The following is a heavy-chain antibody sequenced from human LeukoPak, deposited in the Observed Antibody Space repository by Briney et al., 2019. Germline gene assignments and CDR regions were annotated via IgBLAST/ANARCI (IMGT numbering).Heavy chain of an antibody. CDR3: ATGIRYCSSTSCTYFDY. D-gene: IGHD2-2*01. CDR2: ISYDGSNK. Sequence: GGSLRLSCAASGFTFSSYAMHWGRQAPGKGLEWVAVISYDGSNKYYADSVKGRFTISRDNSKNTLYLQMNSLRAEDTAVYYCATGIRYCSSTSCTYFDYWGQGTLVTVSS. CDR1: GFTFSSYA. J-gene: IGHJ4*02. V-gene: IGHV3-30*04.